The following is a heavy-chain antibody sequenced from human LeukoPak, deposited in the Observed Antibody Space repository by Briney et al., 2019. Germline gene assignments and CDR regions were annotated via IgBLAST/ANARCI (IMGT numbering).Heavy chain of an antibody. CDR2: IKRDGSEK. V-gene: IGHV3-7*01. Sequence: GGSLRLSCAASGFTFSSNWMSWVRQAPGKGLEWVANIKRDGSEKYYVDSVKGRFTISRDNAKSSLYLQMNSLRAEDTAVYYCARSSSRGLSGAAAFDYWGRGTLVTVSS. J-gene: IGHJ4*02. CDR1: GFTFSSNW. D-gene: IGHD2-2*01. CDR3: ARSSSRGLSGAAAFDY.